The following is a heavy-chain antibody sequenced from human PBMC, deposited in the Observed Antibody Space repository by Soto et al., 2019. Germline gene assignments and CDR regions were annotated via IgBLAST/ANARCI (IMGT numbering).Heavy chain of an antibody. D-gene: IGHD3-10*01. CDR2: IYHSGSS. CDR1: GGYIRGGCYS. CDR3: ARVPGP. J-gene: IGHJ5*02. Sequence: TQSLTCAVSGGYIRGGCYSWSWIRQPPGKGLEWIGYIYHSGSSYYNSSLKSRVTISVDRSKNQFSLKLSSVTAADTAVYYCARVPGPWGQGTLVTVSS. V-gene: IGHV4-30-2*01.